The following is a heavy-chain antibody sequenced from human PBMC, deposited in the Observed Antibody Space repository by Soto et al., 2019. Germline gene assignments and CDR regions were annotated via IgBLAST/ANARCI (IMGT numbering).Heavy chain of an antibody. V-gene: IGHV3-74*01. CDR1: GFTFXSYW. CDR3: AKNKYSSSLGVNDY. CDR2: INSDGSST. J-gene: IGHJ4*02. Sequence: EVQLVESGGGLVQPGGSLXLSCAASGFTFXSYWMHWVXQVPGKGLVWVSRINSDGSSTSYADSVKGRFTISRDNAKNTLYLQMNSLRAEDTAVYYCAKNKYSSSLGVNDYWGQGTLVTVSS. D-gene: IGHD6-6*01.